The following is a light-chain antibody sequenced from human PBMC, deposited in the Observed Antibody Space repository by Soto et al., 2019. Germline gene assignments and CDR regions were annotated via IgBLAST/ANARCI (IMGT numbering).Light chain of an antibody. V-gene: IGKV1-5*01. Sequence: DIQMTQSPSTLSASVGDRVTITCRASQSISSWLAWYLQKPGKAPKLLIYDASSLESGVPSRFSGSGSGTEFTLTLSSLQPDDFATYYCQQDNSYSQYTFGQGTKLEIK. CDR1: QSISSW. CDR3: QQDNSYSQYT. J-gene: IGKJ2*01. CDR2: DAS.